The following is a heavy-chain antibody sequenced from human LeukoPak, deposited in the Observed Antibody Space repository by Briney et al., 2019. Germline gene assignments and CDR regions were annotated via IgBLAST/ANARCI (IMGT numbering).Heavy chain of an antibody. Sequence: SETLSLTCTVSGGSISSSDYYWGWSRQPRGGGLEWIASIYYSGSTYYSPSLKSGITISVYTSKNHFSLKLRSVTATDTAVYYCARGLTRGYTYGGCFDAWGQGTLVTVS. J-gene: IGHJ5*02. V-gene: IGHV4-39*02. D-gene: IGHD5-12*01. CDR1: GGSISSSDYY. CDR3: ARGLTRGYTYGGCFDA. CDR2: IYYSGST.